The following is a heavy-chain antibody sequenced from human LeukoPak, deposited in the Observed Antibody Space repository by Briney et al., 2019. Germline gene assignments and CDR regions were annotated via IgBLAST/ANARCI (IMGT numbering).Heavy chain of an antibody. J-gene: IGHJ6*03. V-gene: IGHV3-66*01. CDR3: AGYGGSYPYYMDV. CDR2: MYTLGNT. Sequence: PGGSLRLSCAASGFTFSDYYMTWIRQAPGKGLEWVSVMYTLGNTNYADSVRGRFTISRDNSKNTLYLQMNSLRAEDTAVYYCAGYGGSYPYYMDVWGKGTTVTISS. D-gene: IGHD1-26*01. CDR1: GFTFSDYY.